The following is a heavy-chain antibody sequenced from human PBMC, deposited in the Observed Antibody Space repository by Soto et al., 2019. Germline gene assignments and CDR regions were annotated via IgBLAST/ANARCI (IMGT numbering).Heavy chain of an antibody. CDR2: IIPILGIA. CDR3: ARDSDDYGDYGFDY. D-gene: IGHD4-17*01. CDR1: GGTFSSYT. J-gene: IGHJ4*02. Sequence: QVKLVQSGAEVKKPGSSVKVSCKASGGTFSSYTISWVRQAPGQGLEWMGRIIPILGIANYAQKFQGRVTITADKSTSTAYMELSSLRSEDTAVYYCARDSDDYGDYGFDYWGPGTLVTVSS. V-gene: IGHV1-69*08.